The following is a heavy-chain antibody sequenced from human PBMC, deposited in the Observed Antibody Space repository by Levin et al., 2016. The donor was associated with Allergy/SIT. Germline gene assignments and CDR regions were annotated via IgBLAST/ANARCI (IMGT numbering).Heavy chain of an antibody. CDR3: TRRYSYGYGYFDY. D-gene: IGHD5-18*01. J-gene: IGHJ4*02. CDR2: IRSKAYGGTT. V-gene: IGHV3-49*02. Sequence: WIRQPPGKGLEWVGFIRSKAYGGTTDYAASVKGRFTISRDDSKSIAYLQMNSLKTEDTAVYYCTRRYSYGYGYFDYWGQGTLVTVSS.